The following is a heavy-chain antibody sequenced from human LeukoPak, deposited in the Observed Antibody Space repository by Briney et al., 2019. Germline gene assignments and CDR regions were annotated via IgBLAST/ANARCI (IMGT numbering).Heavy chain of an antibody. D-gene: IGHD7-27*01. J-gene: IGHJ4*02. CDR1: DGSISTGGHY. Sequence: SETLSLTCTVSDGSISTGGHYWTWIRQHPGRGLEWMGYIYYNGRTYYNPSLKSRVTISVDTSKTQFSLKVSSVTAADTAVYFCARESRSGDGKYYFDFWGQGALVTVFS. CDR3: ARESRSGDGKYYFDF. V-gene: IGHV4-31*03. CDR2: IYYNGRT.